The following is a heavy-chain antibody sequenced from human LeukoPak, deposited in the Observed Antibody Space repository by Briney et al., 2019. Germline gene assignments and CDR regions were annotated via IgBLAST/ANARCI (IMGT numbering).Heavy chain of an antibody. CDR3: ASYYGSGVDWFDP. D-gene: IGHD3-10*01. CDR1: GFTFSDYY. J-gene: IGHJ5*02. Sequence: PGGSLRLSCAASGFTFSDYYMSWIRQAPGKGLEWVSYISSSGSTIYYADSVKGRFTISRDNAKNSLYLQMNSLRAEDTAVYYYASYYGSGVDWFDPWGQGTLVTVSS. CDR2: ISSSGSTI. V-gene: IGHV3-11*01.